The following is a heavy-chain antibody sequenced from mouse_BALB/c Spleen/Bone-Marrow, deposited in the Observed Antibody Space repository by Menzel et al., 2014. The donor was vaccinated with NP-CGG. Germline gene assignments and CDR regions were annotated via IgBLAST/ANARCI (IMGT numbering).Heavy chain of an antibody. J-gene: IGHJ4*01. D-gene: IGHD2-12*01. V-gene: IGHV1S81*02. CDR3: TRSRRAMDY. CDR2: INPSNGGT. CDR1: GYTFTSYY. Sequence: VQLQQSGAELVEPGASVKLSCTASGYTFTSYYMYWVKQRPGQGLEWIGEINPSNGGTNFNEKFKSKATLTVDKSSSTAYMQLSSLTSEDSAVYYCTRSRRAMDYWGQGTSVTVSS.